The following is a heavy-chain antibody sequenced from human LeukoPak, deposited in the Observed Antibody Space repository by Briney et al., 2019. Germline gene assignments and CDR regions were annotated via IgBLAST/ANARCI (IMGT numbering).Heavy chain of an antibody. Sequence: LPGGSLRLSCAASGFTFSSYAMSWVRQAPGKGLEWVSAISGSGGSTYYADSVKGRFTISRDNSKNTLYLQMNSLRAEDTAVYYCAKALVSYYYYYYMDVWGKGTTVTVSS. CDR2: ISGSGGST. J-gene: IGHJ6*03. D-gene: IGHD5/OR15-5a*01. CDR3: AKALVSYYYYYYMDV. V-gene: IGHV3-23*01. CDR1: GFTFSSYA.